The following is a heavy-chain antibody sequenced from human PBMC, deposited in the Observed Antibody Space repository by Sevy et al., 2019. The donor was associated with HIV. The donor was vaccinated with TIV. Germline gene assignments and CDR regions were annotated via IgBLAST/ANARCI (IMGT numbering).Heavy chain of an antibody. CDR1: GFTFNTHA. Sequence: GGSLRLSCAGSGFTFNTHAMNWVRQVPGKGLEWVSSISAMGTHTYDADSVKGRFTVSRDNSKNTLFLQMNSLRADDTAVYYCAKALNPALESMLEVLFRSLKGFDVRGQGTMVTVSS. J-gene: IGHJ3*01. CDR3: AKALNPALESMLEVLFRSLKGFDV. CDR2: ISAMGTHT. V-gene: IGHV3-23*01. D-gene: IGHD3-22*01.